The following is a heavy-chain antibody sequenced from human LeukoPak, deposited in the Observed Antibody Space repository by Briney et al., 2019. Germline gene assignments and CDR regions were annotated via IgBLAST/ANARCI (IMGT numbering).Heavy chain of an antibody. Sequence: GGSLRLSCAASGFTFSSYAMSLVRQAPRKGLEWVSAISGSGGSTYYADSVKGRFTISRDNSKNTLYLQMNSLRAEDTAVYYCAKDLTSWSGSVVYWGQGTLVTVSS. CDR2: ISGSGGST. CDR1: GFTFSSYA. V-gene: IGHV3-23*01. D-gene: IGHD3/OR15-3a*01. CDR3: AKDLTSWSGSVVY. J-gene: IGHJ4*02.